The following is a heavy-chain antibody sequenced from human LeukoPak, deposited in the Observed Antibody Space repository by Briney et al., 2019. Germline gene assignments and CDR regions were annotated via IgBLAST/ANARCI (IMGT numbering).Heavy chain of an antibody. J-gene: IGHJ4*02. D-gene: IGHD3-9*01. Sequence: PSETLSLTCTVSGGSISGYYWSWIRQPPGKGLEWIGYIYYSGSTNYNPSLKSRVTISVATSKSQFSLKLSSVTAADTAVYYCARLTHYDILTDYYEYYFDYWGQGTLVTVSS. CDR1: GGSISGYY. CDR3: ARLTHYDILTDYYEYYFDY. V-gene: IGHV4-59*08. CDR2: IYYSGST.